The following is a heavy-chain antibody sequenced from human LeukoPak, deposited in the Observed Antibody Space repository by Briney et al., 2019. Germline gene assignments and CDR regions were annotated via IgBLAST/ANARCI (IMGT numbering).Heavy chain of an antibody. CDR2: INPYSGAT. J-gene: IGHJ4*02. CDR3: ARAHIGNDLFIDY. Sequence: ASVKVSCKASGYTFTGFYMHWVRQAPGQGLEWMGWINPYSGATKYAQKFQGRVTMTRDTSISTAYMDLSSLKSDDTAVYYCARAHIGNDLFIDYWGQGTLVTVSS. V-gene: IGHV1-2*02. D-gene: IGHD2-21*01. CDR1: GYTFTGFY.